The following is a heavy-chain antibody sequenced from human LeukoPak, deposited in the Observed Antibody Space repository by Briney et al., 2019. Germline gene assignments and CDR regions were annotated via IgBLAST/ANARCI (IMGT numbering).Heavy chain of an antibody. CDR2: IYTSGST. D-gene: IGHD3-3*01. V-gene: IGHV4-39*07. Sequence: SETLSLTCTVSGGSISSSSYYWGWIRQPPGKGLEWIGRIYTSGSTNYNPSLKSRVTISVDTSKNQFSLKLSSVTAADTAVYYCARVGVGTFDYWGQGTLVTVSS. CDR3: ARVGVGTFDY. J-gene: IGHJ4*02. CDR1: GGSISSSSYY.